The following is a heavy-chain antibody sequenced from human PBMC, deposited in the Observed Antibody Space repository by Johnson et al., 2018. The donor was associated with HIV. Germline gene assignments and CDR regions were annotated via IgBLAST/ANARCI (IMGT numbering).Heavy chain of an antibody. Sequence: VQLLESGGGVVQPGRSLRLSCAASGFTFSSYGMHWVRQAPGKGLEWVAVISYDGSNKYEADSVKGRFTISRDNSKNTLYLQMNSLRAEDTALYYCARASHYADAFDIWGQGTMVTVSS. D-gene: IGHD2-2*01. CDR3: ARASHYADAFDI. CDR2: ISYDGSNK. V-gene: IGHV3-33*05. J-gene: IGHJ3*02. CDR1: GFTFSSYG.